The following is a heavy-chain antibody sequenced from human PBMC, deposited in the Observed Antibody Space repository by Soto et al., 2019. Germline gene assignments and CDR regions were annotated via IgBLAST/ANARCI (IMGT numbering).Heavy chain of an antibody. D-gene: IGHD1-26*01. CDR1: GGSISSSNW. J-gene: IGHJ4*02. Sequence: QVQLQESGPGLVKPSGTLSLTCAVSGGSISSSNWWSWVRQPPGKGLEWIGEIYRSGSTNYNPSLKSRVTIAVHKSKNQFSLKLSAGTAADTAVYYGASRSPPLVGATSFPYWGQGTLVTVSS. V-gene: IGHV4-4*02. CDR2: IYRSGST. CDR3: ASRSPPLVGATSFPY.